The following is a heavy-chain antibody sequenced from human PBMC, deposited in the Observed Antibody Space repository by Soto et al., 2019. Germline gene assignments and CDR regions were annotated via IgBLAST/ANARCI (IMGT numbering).Heavy chain of an antibody. CDR3: VRDHLWGMDY. CDR2: TSSSDSTI. Sequence: EVQLVESGGGLVQPGGSLRLSCAASGFTFSTYSMNWVRQAPGKVLEWVSYTSSSDSTIYYADSVKGRFTISSDNAKHSLHLQMNSLRDEYTAVYYCVRDHLWGMDYWGQGTLVTV. J-gene: IGHJ4*02. D-gene: IGHD3-16*01. CDR1: GFTFSTYS. V-gene: IGHV3-48*02.